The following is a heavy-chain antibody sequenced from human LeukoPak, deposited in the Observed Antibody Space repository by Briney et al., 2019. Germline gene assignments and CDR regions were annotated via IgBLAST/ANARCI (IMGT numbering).Heavy chain of an antibody. V-gene: IGHV1-18*01. CDR2: ISPHTYTT. CDR1: GYTLNNFV. Sequence: GASVKVSCKASGYTLNNFVISWVRQAPGQGLEWVGWISPHTYTTKYAQKVQGRLTMTTDASTTTVYMELRSLRFDDTAVYFCARGQSMYYWGQGTPVTVSS. CDR3: ARGQSMYY. J-gene: IGHJ4*02. D-gene: IGHD3-16*01.